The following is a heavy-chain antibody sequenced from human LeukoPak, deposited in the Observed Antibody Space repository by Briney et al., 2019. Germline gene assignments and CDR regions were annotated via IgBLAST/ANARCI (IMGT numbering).Heavy chain of an antibody. CDR3: ARRPGIAAAGTLYFDL. D-gene: IGHD6-13*01. J-gene: IGHJ2*01. V-gene: IGHV4-30-2*01. CDR2: IYHSGST. CDR1: GGSISSGGYY. Sequence: SETLSLTCTVSGGSISSGGYYWSWIRQPPGKGLEWIGYIYHSGSTYYNPSLKSRVTISVDRSKNQFSLKLSSVTAADTAVYYCARRPGIAAAGTLYFDLWGRGTLVTVSS.